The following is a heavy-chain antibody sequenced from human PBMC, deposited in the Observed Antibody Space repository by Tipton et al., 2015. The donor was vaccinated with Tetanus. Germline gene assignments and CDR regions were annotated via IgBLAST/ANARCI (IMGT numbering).Heavy chain of an antibody. CDR1: GGQFISSSFY. Sequence: TLSLTCTVSGGQFISSSFYFGWIRQPPGKGLEWVGSIYHSGTTYYNPSLNSRVNISSFASKNEISLTLTSVTAADTAVYYCARRDRYNTDLFHLWGQGTMVTV. V-gene: IGHV4-39*01. D-gene: IGHD3/OR15-3a*01. CDR3: ARRDRYNTDLFHL. CDR2: IYHSGTT. J-gene: IGHJ3*01.